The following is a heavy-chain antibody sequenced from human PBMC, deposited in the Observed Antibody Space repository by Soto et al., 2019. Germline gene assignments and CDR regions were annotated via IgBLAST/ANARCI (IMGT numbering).Heavy chain of an antibody. V-gene: IGHV4-39*01. D-gene: IGHD2-21*01. CDR1: GGSVSSRSHY. CDR2: IIDGGRT. J-gene: IGHJ4*02. Sequence: QLQLLESGPGLVKPSETLCLICAVSGGSVSSRSHYWVWIRQPPGKGLEWISSIIDGGRTYYNPSLRSRLTMSLDTSKNHFSLNLKSVTAADTAVYYCAKHLGNSGDWAFDFWGQGNMVTVST. CDR3: AKHLGNSGDWAFDF.